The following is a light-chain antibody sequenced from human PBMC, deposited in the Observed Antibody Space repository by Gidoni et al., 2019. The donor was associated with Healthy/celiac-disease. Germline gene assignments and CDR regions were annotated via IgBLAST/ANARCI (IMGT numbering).Light chain of an antibody. CDR3: QQSYSTPPYT. CDR1: QSISSY. J-gene: IGKJ2*01. V-gene: IGKV1-39*01. CDR2: AAS. Sequence: DIQMTQSPSSLSASVGDRVTITCRESQSISSYLNWYQQKPGKALKLLIYAASSLQSGVPSRFSGSGSGTDFTLTISSLQPEDFATYYCQQSYSTPPYTFGQGTKLEIK.